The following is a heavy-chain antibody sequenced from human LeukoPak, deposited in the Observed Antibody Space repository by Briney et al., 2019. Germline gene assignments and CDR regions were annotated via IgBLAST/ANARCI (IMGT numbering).Heavy chain of an antibody. V-gene: IGHV1-69*04. D-gene: IGHD2-2*01. CDR3: AAGVIVLVPVGGWFDS. CDR1: GGTFSSYA. Sequence: ASVKVSCKASGGTFSSYAISWVRQAPGQGLEWMGRIIPIFGIANYAQKFQGRVTITADKSTSTADMELSSLGVEDTAGYYCAAGVIVLVPVGGWFDSLGQGRLVTVSS. J-gene: IGHJ5*01. CDR2: IIPIFGIA.